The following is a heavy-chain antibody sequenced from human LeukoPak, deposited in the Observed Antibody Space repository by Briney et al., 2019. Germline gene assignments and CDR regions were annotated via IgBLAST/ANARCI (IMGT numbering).Heavy chain of an antibody. CDR2: INPSGGST. CDR1: GYTFTSYY. D-gene: IGHD6-19*01. V-gene: IGHV1-46*01. J-gene: IGHJ4*02. CDR3: ARVSSGWYYFDY. Sequence: ASVKVSCTASGYTFTSYYMHWVRQAPGQGLEWMGIINPSGGSTSYAQKFQGRVTMTRDTSTSTVYMELSSLRSEDTAVYYCARVSSGWYYFDYWGQGTLVTVSS.